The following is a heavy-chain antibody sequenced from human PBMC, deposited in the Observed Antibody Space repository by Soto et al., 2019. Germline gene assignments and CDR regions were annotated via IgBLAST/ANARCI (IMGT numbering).Heavy chain of an antibody. CDR2: IRNKANSYTT. CDR3: ASAWFGQLKYFDY. Sequence: GGSLRLSCAASGFTFSDHYMEWGRQAPGKGLEWVGRIRNKANSYTTEYGASVKGRFTISRDDSKNSLSLQMNSLKTEDTAVYYCASAWFGQLKYFDYSGQGTLVTVSS. CDR1: GFTFSDHY. D-gene: IGHD3-10*01. J-gene: IGHJ4*02. V-gene: IGHV3-72*01.